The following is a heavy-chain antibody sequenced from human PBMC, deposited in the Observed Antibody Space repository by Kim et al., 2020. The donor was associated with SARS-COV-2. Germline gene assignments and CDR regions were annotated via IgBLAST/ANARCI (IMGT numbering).Heavy chain of an antibody. CDR3: ARPPTYSSAGY. D-gene: IGHD6-25*01. V-gene: IGHV5-51*01. CDR1: GYSFTSYW. CDR2: IYPGDSDT. Sequence: GESLKISCKGSGYSFTSYWIVWVRQMPGKGLDWMGIIYPGDSDTRYSPSFQGQVTISADKSISTAYLQGSSLKASDTAMYYCARPPTYSSAGYWGQGTLVTVAS. J-gene: IGHJ4*02.